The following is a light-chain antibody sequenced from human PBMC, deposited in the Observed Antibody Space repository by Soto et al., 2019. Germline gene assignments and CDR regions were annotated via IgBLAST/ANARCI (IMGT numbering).Light chain of an antibody. Sequence: QSALTQPASVSGSPGQSITISCTGTSSDVGGSNYVSWYQQHPGKAPKLIIFDVSHRPSGFSNRFSGSKSGNTASLTISGLQAEDEADYTSSSTYVFGTGTKVTVL. CDR1: SSDVGGSNY. J-gene: IGLJ1*01. V-gene: IGLV2-14*03. CDR2: DVS. CDR3: SSTYV.